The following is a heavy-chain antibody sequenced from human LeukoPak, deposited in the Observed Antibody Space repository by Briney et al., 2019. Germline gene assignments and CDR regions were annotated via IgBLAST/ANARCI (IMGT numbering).Heavy chain of an antibody. V-gene: IGHV4-59*01. J-gene: IGHJ4*02. D-gene: IGHD3-16*01. Sequence: SETLSLTCTVSGGSISSYYWSWIRQPPGKGLEWIGYIYYSGSTNYNPSLKSRVTISVDTSKNQFSLKLSSVTAADTAVYYCARVFRGGGYNFDYWAREPWSPSPQ. CDR2: IYYSGST. CDR1: GGSISSYY. CDR3: ARVFRGGGYNFDY.